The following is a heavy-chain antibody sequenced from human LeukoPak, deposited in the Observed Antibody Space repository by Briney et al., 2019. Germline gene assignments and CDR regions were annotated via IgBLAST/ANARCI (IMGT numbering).Heavy chain of an antibody. D-gene: IGHD1-1*01. CDR2: IYHNGIT. Sequence: ASETLSLSCAVSGYSVSSGLFWGWIRQSPGKGLEWIATIYHNGITHYNPSLKSRVTISIDTSKNQFSLKMSSVTAADTAAYYCTRGVALSDHGIIDSWGQGTLATVSS. V-gene: IGHV4-38-2*01. CDR1: GYSVSSGLF. J-gene: IGHJ4*02. CDR3: TRGVALSDHGIIDS.